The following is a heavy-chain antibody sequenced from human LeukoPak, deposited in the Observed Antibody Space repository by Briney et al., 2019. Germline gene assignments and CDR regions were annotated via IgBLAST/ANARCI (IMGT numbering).Heavy chain of an antibody. V-gene: IGHV1-2*02. Sequence: ASVKVSCKAPGYTFTGYYMYWVRQAPGQRGECMGWISPNSGDTNYAQKFLGRVTMTSDTSISTAYMELSRLTSDDTAVDYCARDPPIGGADVFDIWGQGTMVTVSS. CDR1: GYTFTGYY. CDR3: ARDPPIGGADVFDI. D-gene: IGHD3-10*01. J-gene: IGHJ3*02. CDR2: ISPNSGDT.